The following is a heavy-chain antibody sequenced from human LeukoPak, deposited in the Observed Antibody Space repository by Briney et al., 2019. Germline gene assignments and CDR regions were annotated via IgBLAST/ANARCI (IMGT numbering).Heavy chain of an antibody. V-gene: IGHV3-21*01. J-gene: IGHJ4*02. CDR3: ARDLTPNYSRYFDY. Sequence: PGGSLRLSCAASGFTFSSYSMNWVRQAPGKGLEWVSSISSSSSYIYYADSVKGRFTISRDNAKNSLYLQMNSLRAEDTAVYCCARDLTPNYSRYFDYWGQGTLVTVSS. D-gene: IGHD4-11*01. CDR1: GFTFSSYS. CDR2: ISSSSSYI.